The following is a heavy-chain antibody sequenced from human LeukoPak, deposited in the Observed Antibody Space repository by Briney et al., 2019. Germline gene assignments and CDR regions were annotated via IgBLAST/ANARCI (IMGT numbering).Heavy chain of an antibody. V-gene: IGHV4-4*08. Sequence: SQTLSLTCTVSGGSISTYSWNWIRQPPGQGLEWIGYVNSHGGTYNNPSLKSRVTVSLDMSKNQFSLKLSSATAADAAVYYCARDAGGTWFDPWGQGILVTVSS. CDR1: GGSISTYS. CDR2: VNSHGGT. CDR3: ARDAGGTWFDP. J-gene: IGHJ5*02.